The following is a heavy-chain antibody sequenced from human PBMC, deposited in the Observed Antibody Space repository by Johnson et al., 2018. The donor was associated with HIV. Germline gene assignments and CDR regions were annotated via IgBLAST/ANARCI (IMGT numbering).Heavy chain of an antibody. CDR2: IYSGGGT. Sequence: VQLVESGGGLVQPGGSLRLSCAGTGFTVSSNYMYWVRQAPGKGLECVSVIYSGGGTYYADSVKGRFTISRDNSKNTVYRHMNSLRPEDTAVYYCARDRSRHITMLLPDYGAFDIWGQGTMVTVSS. CDR3: ARDRSRHITMLLPDYGAFDI. V-gene: IGHV3-66*02. D-gene: IGHD3-10*01. CDR1: GFTVSSNY. J-gene: IGHJ3*02.